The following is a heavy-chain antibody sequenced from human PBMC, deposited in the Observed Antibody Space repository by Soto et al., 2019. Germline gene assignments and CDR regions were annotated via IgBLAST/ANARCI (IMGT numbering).Heavy chain of an antibody. D-gene: IGHD2-21*02. CDR1: GFTFNSLS. CDR3: AREPYGDSQYFDY. Sequence: QVQLVESGGGMVQPGTSLRLSCAASGFTFNSLSLHWVRQRPDKGLEWVAVISHDGRVTFYADFVKGRFTVSRDNSKNTSYLQVNSLRAEDTAGYYCAREPYGDSQYFDYWGQGTLVTVSS. J-gene: IGHJ4*02. V-gene: IGHV3-30*04. CDR2: ISHDGRVT.